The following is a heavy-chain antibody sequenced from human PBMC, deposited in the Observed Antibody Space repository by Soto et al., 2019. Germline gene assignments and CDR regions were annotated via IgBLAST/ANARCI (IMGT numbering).Heavy chain of an antibody. CDR1: GFTFSNYW. J-gene: IGHJ4*02. D-gene: IGHD6-19*01. V-gene: IGHV3-7*01. Sequence: PGGSLRLSCAVSGFTFSNYWMSWVRQTPGRGLEWVASIDQDESETYYLDSVKGRFTVSRDNARNSLFLQMNSLRAEDTALYYCARGYSGEDFWGQGTLVTVSS. CDR3: ARGYSGEDF. CDR2: IDQDESET.